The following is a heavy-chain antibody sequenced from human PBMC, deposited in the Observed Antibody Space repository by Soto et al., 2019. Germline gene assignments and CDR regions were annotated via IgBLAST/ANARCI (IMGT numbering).Heavy chain of an antibody. CDR3: VKAGGTAMAYDSDY. CDR1: GFTFSSYA. J-gene: IGHJ4*02. V-gene: IGHV3-64D*06. D-gene: IGHD5-18*01. CDR2: ISSNGGST. Sequence: GGSLRLSCSASGFTFSSYAMHWVRQAPGKGLEYVSAISSNGGSTYYADSVKSRFTISRDNSKNTLYLQMSSLRAEATAVYYCVKAGGTAMAYDSDYWGQGTLVTAPQ.